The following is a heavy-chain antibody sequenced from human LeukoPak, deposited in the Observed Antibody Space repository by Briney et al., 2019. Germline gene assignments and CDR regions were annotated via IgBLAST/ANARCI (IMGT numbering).Heavy chain of an antibody. CDR2: IGSVTSYT. CDR3: ARAIAVAGPYYFDY. J-gene: IGHJ4*02. V-gene: IGHV3-21*01. CDR1: GFTFSDYS. D-gene: IGHD6-19*01. Sequence: GGSLRLSCAASGFTFSDYSTNWVRQAPGKGLEWVSYIGSVTSYTHYADSVKGRFTISRDNAKNSLYLQMNSLRAEDTAVYHCARAIAVAGPYYFDYWGQGTLVTVSS.